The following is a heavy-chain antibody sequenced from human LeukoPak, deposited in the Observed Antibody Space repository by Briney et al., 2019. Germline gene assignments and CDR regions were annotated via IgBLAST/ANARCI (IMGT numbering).Heavy chain of an antibody. D-gene: IGHD6-6*01. CDR3: ARSSIAALSLNYYYYYMDV. J-gene: IGHJ6*03. CDR1: GGTFSSYA. CDR2: IIPIFGTA. Sequence: SVKVSCKASGGTFSSYAISWVRQAPGQGLEWMGGIIPIFGTANYAQKFQGRVTITADESTSTAYMELSSLRSEDTAVYYCARSSIAALSLNYYYYYMDVWGKGTTVTVSS. V-gene: IGHV1-69*13.